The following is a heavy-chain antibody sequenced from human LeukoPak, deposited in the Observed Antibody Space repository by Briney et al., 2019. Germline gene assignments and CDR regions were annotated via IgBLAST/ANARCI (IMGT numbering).Heavy chain of an antibody. CDR1: GFTFSTYA. CDR2: ISSSSSYI. CDR3: ARDVYDGEGFDY. D-gene: IGHD5/OR15-5a*01. V-gene: IGHV3-21*01. J-gene: IGHJ4*02. Sequence: PGGSLRLSCAASGFTFSTYAMNWVRQAPGKGLEWVSSISSSSSYIYYADSVKGRFTISRDNAKSSLYLQMNSLRAEDTAVYYCARDVYDGEGFDYWGQGTLVTVSS.